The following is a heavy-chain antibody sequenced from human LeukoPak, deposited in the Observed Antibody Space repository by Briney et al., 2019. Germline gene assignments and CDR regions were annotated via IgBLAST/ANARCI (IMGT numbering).Heavy chain of an antibody. J-gene: IGHJ5*02. Sequence: SETLSLTCTVSGGSISSSGYYWGWIRQPPGKGLEWIGSIYYRGSTYYSPSLKSRVTISVDTSKNQFSLKLSSVTAADTAVYYCARLVRGVMAFVRRFDPWGQGTLVTVSS. V-gene: IGHV4-39*07. CDR1: GGSISSSGYY. CDR2: IYYRGST. CDR3: ARLVRGVMAFVRRFDP. D-gene: IGHD3-10*01.